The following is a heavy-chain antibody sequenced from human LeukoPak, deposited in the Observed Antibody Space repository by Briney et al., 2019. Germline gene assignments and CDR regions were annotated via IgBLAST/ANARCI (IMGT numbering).Heavy chain of an antibody. CDR3: ASPPGYSYGSRADI. D-gene: IGHD5-18*01. J-gene: IGHJ3*02. Sequence: PGGSLRLSCAASGFTFSIYAMSWVRQAPGKGLEWVSAISGSGGTAYYADSVKGRFTISRDNSKNTLYLQMNSLRAEDTAVYYCASPPGYSYGSRADIWGQGTMVTVSS. V-gene: IGHV3-23*01. CDR2: ISGSGGTA. CDR1: GFTFSIYA.